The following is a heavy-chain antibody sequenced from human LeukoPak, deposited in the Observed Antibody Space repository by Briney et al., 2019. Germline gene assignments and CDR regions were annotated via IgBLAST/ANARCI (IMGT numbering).Heavy chain of an antibody. D-gene: IGHD4-17*01. CDR1: GFTFSSFA. J-gene: IGHJ5*02. CDR3: TKDPNGDYVGAFDP. V-gene: IGHV3-23*01. Sequence: GGSLRLSCETSGFTFSSFAMTWVRQAPGKGLEWVSSITGSHGRTYNTDSVKGRFTISRDNSQNTLYLQMNSLRAEDTAVYYCTKDPNGDYVGAFDPWGQGTLVTVSS. CDR2: ITGSHGRT.